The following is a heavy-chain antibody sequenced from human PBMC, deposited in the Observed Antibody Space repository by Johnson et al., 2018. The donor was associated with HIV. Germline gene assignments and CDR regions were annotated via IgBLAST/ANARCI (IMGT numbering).Heavy chain of an antibody. CDR1: GFPFSSYA. CDR2: ISGSGGST. CDR3: AKSSSSFGAFDI. D-gene: IGHD6-6*01. Sequence: VQLVESGGGLVQPGGSLRLSCAASGFPFSSYAMSWVRPAPGKGLEWVSAISGSGGSTYYADSVKGRFTISRDNSKNTLYLQMNSLRAEDTAVYYCAKSSSSFGAFDIWGQGTMVTVSS. V-gene: IGHV3-23*04. J-gene: IGHJ3*02.